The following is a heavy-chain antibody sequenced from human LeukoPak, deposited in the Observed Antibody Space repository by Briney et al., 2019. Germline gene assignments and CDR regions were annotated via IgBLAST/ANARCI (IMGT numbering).Heavy chain of an antibody. CDR3: ARPRGNVEMATIPFDY. CDR1: GFTFSSYE. CDR2: ISSSSSYI. V-gene: IGHV3-21*01. D-gene: IGHD5-24*01. Sequence: GGSLRLSCAASGFTFSSYEMNWVRQAPGKGLEWVSSISSSSSYIYYTDSVKGRFTISRDNARNSLYLQMDSLRAEDTAVYYCARPRGNVEMATIPFDYWGQGTLVTVSS. J-gene: IGHJ4*02.